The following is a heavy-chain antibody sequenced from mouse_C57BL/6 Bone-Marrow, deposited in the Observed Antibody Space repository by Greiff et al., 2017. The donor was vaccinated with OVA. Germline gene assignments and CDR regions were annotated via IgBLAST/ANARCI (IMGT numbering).Heavy chain of an antibody. CDR3: ARRDGYYSSYYAMDY. V-gene: IGHV1-81*01. CDR2: IYPRSGNT. CDR1: GYTFTSYG. J-gene: IGHJ4*01. D-gene: IGHD2-3*01. Sequence: QVHVKQSGAELARPGASVKLSCKASGYTFTSYGISWVKQRTGQGLEWIGEIYPRSGNTYYNEKFKGKATLTADKSSSTAYMELRSLTSEDSAVYFCARRDGYYSSYYAMDYWGQGTSVTVSS.